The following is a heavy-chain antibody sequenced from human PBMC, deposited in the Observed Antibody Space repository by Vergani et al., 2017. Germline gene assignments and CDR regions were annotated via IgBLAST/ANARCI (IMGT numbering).Heavy chain of an antibody. CDR2: IYYSGST. CDR1: GGSISSGGYY. CDR3: ARDRIGSGSGMDV. J-gene: IGHJ6*02. Sequence: QVQLQESGPGLVKPSQTLSLTCTVSGGSISSGGYYWSWIRQHPGKGLEWIGYIYYSGSTYYNPSLKSRVTISVDTSNNQFSLKLSSVTAADTAVYYCARDRIGSGSGMDVWGQGTTVTVSS. D-gene: IGHD3-10*01. V-gene: IGHV4-31*03.